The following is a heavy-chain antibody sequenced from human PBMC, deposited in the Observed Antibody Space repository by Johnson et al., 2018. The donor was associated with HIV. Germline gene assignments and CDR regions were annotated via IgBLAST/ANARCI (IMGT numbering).Heavy chain of an antibody. Sequence: QVRLVESGGGVVQPGRSLRLSCAASGFTFSSYGMHWVRQAPGKGLEWVAVISYDGSNKYYVDSVKGRFTISRDKSKNTLYLQMNSLRAEDTAVYYCAKDGAMAFDIWGQGTLVTVSS. V-gene: IGHV3-30*18. D-gene: IGHD2-2*01. CDR2: ISYDGSNK. J-gene: IGHJ3*02. CDR3: AKDGAMAFDI. CDR1: GFTFSSYG.